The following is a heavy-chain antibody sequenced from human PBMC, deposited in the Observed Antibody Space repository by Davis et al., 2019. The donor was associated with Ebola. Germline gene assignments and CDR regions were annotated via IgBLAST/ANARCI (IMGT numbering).Heavy chain of an antibody. Sequence: PGGSLRLSCTGSGSIFTAYWIAWVRQLPGKGLELMGIIYPGVYAATYSPSFQGQVSISDDTSNRATYLQWSSLKASDTGIYYCARGGPYGTNLLALEDWGQGTHVTVSS. V-gene: IGHV5-51*01. D-gene: IGHD3-3*02. CDR1: GSIFTAYW. CDR2: IYPGVYAA. CDR3: ARGGPYGTNLLALED. J-gene: IGHJ4*02.